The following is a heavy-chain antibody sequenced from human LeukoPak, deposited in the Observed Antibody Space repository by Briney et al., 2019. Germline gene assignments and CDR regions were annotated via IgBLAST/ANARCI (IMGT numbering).Heavy chain of an antibody. CDR2: IYYSGST. J-gene: IGHJ4*02. CDR3: ARDRGQYYFDY. Sequence: SETLSLTCTVSGGSISSYYWSWIRQPPGKGLEWIGYIYYSGSTYYNPSLKSRVTISVDTSKNQFSLKLSSVTAADTAVYYCARDRGQYYFDYWGQGTLVTVSS. CDR1: GGSISSYY. V-gene: IGHV4-59*01.